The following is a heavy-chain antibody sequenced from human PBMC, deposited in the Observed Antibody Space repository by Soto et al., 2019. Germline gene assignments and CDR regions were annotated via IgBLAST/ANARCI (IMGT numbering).Heavy chain of an antibody. J-gene: IGHJ6*03. V-gene: IGHV4-61*01. CDR3: AGGDYSNYYYYMDV. D-gene: IGHD4-4*01. Sequence: SETLSLTCTVAGGSVSIENYYWSWIRQPPGKGLDWIGYIYRSGSTNYNPSLKSRVTISVDTSKNQFSLKLSSVTAADTAVYYCAGGDYSNYYYYMDVWGKGTTVTVSS. CDR1: GGSVSIENYY. CDR2: IYRSGST.